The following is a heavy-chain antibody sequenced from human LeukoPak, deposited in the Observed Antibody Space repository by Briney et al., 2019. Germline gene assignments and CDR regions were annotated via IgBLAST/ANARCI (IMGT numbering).Heavy chain of an antibody. CDR1: GFTFSSYG. V-gene: IGHV3-33*01. Sequence: PGGSLRLSCAASGFTFSSYGMHWVRQAPGKGLEWVAVIWYDGSSKYYADSVKGRFTISRDNSKNTLYLQMNSLRAEDTAVYYCARDPYCSGGSCYSFTFDYWGQGTLVTVSS. D-gene: IGHD2-15*01. J-gene: IGHJ4*02. CDR3: ARDPYCSGGSCYSFTFDY. CDR2: IWYDGSSK.